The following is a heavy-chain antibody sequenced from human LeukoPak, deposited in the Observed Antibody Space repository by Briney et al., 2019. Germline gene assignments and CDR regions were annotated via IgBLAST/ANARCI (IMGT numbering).Heavy chain of an antibody. Sequence: GESLKNSRKGSGYTFSSYWIARGGPMPGEGLEWMGIIYPGDSDTTYSPSFQGQVTISADKSISTAYLQWSSLKASDTAMYYCARSSGTLYAMDVWGQGTTVTVSS. CDR2: IYPGDSDT. CDR1: GYTFSSYW. D-gene: IGHD3-10*01. J-gene: IGHJ6*02. CDR3: ARSSGTLYAMDV. V-gene: IGHV5-51*01.